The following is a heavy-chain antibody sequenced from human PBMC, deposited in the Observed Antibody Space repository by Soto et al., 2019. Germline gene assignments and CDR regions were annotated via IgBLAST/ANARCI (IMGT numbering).Heavy chain of an antibody. V-gene: IGHV3-33*03. J-gene: IGHJ4*02. CDR3: AAATTWNFPFAY. Sequence: QAQLVDSGGGVVQPGTSLRLSCAASGFTISTHGMHWVRQAPGKGLEWLANIWYDGSNKFYAESVKGRFSISKDNSKNTLYLQMSSLRAEDTAVYYCAAATTWNFPFAYWGQGTQVTVSS. D-gene: IGHD1-7*01. CDR1: GFTISTHG. CDR2: IWYDGSNK.